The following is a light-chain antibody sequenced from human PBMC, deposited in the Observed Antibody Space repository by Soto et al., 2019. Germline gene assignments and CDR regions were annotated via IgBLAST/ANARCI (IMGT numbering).Light chain of an antibody. CDR1: PSVTNF. V-gene: IGKV3-15*01. J-gene: IGKJ5*01. CDR3: QQYNNWPIT. CDR2: GAT. Sequence: EIVLTQPPATLSLSPGERATLSCRASPSVTNFLAWYQQKPGQAPRLLIYGATTRATGIPARFSGSGSGTEFTLTISSLQSEDFAVYYCQQYNNWPITFGQGTRLEIK.